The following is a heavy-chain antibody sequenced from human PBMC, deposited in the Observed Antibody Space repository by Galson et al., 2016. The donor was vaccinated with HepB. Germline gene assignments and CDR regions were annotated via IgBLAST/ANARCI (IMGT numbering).Heavy chain of an antibody. Sequence: TLSLTCTVSGGSIASGDYYWTWIRRPAGKGLEWIGRIYTNGNTKYNSSLESRAPLSIDVDRNQFSPTLASVNAADTAVYYRARGTYSGRSFYYYLAVCGKGTAVTVSS. CDR2: IYTNGNT. V-gene: IGHV4-61*02. J-gene: IGHJ6*03. D-gene: IGHD1-26*01. CDR1: GGSIASGDYY. CDR3: ARGTYSGRSFYYYLAV.